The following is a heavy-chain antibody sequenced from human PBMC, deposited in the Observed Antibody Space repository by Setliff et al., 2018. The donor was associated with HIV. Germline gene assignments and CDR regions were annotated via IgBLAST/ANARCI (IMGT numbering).Heavy chain of an antibody. CDR2: IIPIFGTA. J-gene: IGHJ6*02. CDR3: ARREGNDHYYYGMDV. V-gene: IGHV1-69*13. Sequence: AASVKVSCKASGGTFSSYAISWVRQAPGQGLEWMGGIIPIFGTANYAQKFQGRVTITADESTSTAYMELSSLRSEDTAVYYCARREGNDHYYYGMDVWGQGTVVTVSS. D-gene: IGHD5-12*01. CDR1: GGTFSSYA.